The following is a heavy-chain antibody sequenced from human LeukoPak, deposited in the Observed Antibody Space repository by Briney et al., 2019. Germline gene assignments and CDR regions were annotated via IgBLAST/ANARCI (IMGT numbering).Heavy chain of an antibody. V-gene: IGHV3-7*01. CDR3: ARDAYSYASES. D-gene: IGHD5-18*01. Sequence: GVSLRLSCAASGFTFSSYWMTWVRQAPGKGLEWVANLNQDGSDKKYVDSVKGRFTISRDNAKNSLYLQMNSLRVEDTALYYCARDAYSYASESWGQGTLVTVSS. J-gene: IGHJ5*02. CDR1: GFTFSSYW. CDR2: LNQDGSDK.